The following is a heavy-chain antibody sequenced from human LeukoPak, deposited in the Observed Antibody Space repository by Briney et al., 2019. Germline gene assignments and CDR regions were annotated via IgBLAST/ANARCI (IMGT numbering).Heavy chain of an antibody. CDR1: GFTFSDHY. CDR3: TKLARAPRDFDY. Sequence: GGSLRPSCAASGFTFSDHYIDWVRQAPGKGLEWVGRSRDKGNSYTTAYAASVRGRFTISRDDSKNSLYLQMNSLKIEDTAVYYCTKLARAPRDFDYWGQGTLVTVSS. J-gene: IGHJ4*01. V-gene: IGHV3-72*01. CDR2: SRDKGNSYTT. D-gene: IGHD3-10*01.